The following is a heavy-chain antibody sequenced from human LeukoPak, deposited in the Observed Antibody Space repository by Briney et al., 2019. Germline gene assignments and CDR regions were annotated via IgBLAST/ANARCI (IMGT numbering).Heavy chain of an antibody. Sequence: ASVKVSCKASGGTFSSYAISWVRQVPGQGLEWMGRIIPILGIANYAQKFQGRVTITADKSTSTAYMELSSLRSEDTAVYYCAGAERIRALNYWGQGTLVTVSS. D-gene: IGHD1-14*01. CDR2: IIPILGIA. V-gene: IGHV1-69*04. CDR3: AGAERIRALNY. J-gene: IGHJ4*02. CDR1: GGTFSSYA.